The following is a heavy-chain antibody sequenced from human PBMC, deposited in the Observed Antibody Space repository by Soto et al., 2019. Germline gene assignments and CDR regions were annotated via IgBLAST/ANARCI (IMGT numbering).Heavy chain of an antibody. CDR3: ARGRLGIVVVPAAIVRAFDP. D-gene: IGHD2-2*01. CDR2: IIPIVGTA. Sequence: QVQLVQSGAEVKKPGSSVKVSCKASGGTFSSYAISWVRQSPGQGLEWMGGIIPIVGTANYAQKFQGRVTITADESTSPAYMELSSLRSEDTAVYYCARGRLGIVVVPAAIVRAFDPWGQGTLVTVSS. J-gene: IGHJ5*02. V-gene: IGHV1-69*01. CDR1: GGTFSSYA.